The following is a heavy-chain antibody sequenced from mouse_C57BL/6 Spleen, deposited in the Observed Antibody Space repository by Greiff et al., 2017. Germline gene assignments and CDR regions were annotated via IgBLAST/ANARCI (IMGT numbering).Heavy chain of an antibody. J-gene: IGHJ2*01. Sequence: VKLVESGAELVKPGASVKISCKASGYAFSSYWMNWVKQRPGKGLEWIGQIYPGDGDTNYNGKFKGKATLTADKSSSTAYMQLSSLTSEDAAVYFCARGGGLNFDYWGQGTTLTVSS. D-gene: IGHD2-4*01. CDR1: GYAFSSYW. CDR2: IYPGDGDT. CDR3: ARGGGLNFDY. V-gene: IGHV1-80*01.